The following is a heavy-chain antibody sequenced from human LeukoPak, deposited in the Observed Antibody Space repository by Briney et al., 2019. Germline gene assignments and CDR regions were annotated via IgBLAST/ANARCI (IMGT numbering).Heavy chain of an antibody. D-gene: IGHD2-15*01. CDR1: GGSLSGYY. J-gene: IGHJ4*02. CDR3: ARRGTAYCRGGNCYSDKYFDY. Sequence: SETLSLTCAVYGGSLSGYYWTWIRQSPGKGLDWIGEINYSGNTNYNRSPKSRVTISADTSKNQFSLSLTSVTAADTAVYYCARRGTAYCRGGNCYSDKYFDYWGQGTLVTVSS. CDR2: INYSGNT. V-gene: IGHV4-34*01.